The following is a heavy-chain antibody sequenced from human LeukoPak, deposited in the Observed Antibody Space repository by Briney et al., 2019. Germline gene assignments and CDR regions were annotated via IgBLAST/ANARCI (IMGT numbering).Heavy chain of an antibody. D-gene: IGHD2-15*01. Sequence: GGSLRLSCAASGFTFSSYAMHWVRQAPGKGLEWVAVISYDGSNKYYTDSVKGRFTISRDNSKNALYLQMNSLRAEDTAVYYCARDPYCSGGSCYGWFDPWGQGTLVTVSS. CDR3: ARDPYCSGGSCYGWFDP. V-gene: IGHV3-30*04. CDR2: ISYDGSNK. J-gene: IGHJ5*02. CDR1: GFTFSSYA.